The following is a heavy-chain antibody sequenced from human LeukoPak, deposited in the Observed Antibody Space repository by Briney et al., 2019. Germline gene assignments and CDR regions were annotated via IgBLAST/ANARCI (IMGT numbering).Heavy chain of an antibody. CDR1: GYTFMSYS. D-gene: IGHD1-26*01. J-gene: IGHJ1*01. CDR3: ARGCSGTYCTHYFQH. V-gene: IGHV1-46*01. CDR2: INPSGGST. Sequence: ASVKVSCKASGYTFMSYSMHWVRQAPGQGLEWMGIINPSGGSTTYAQKFQGRVTMTRDTSTSTVYMELSSLRAEDTAVYYCARGCSGTYCTHYFQHWGQGTLVTVSS.